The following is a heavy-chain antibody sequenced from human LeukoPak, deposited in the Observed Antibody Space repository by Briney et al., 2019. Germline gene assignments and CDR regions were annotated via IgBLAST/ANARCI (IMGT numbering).Heavy chain of an antibody. J-gene: IGHJ4*02. Sequence: QPGESLKISCGASGLTVSSYGMSWVRQAPGKGLEWVSIIYSGGSTFYADSVKGRFTISRDNSKNTVYLQMNSLRAEDTAVYYCAGGERSSWYYLDYWGQGTLVIVSS. CDR2: IYSGGST. CDR3: AGGERSSWYYLDY. CDR1: GLTVSSYG. D-gene: IGHD6-13*01. V-gene: IGHV3-53*01.